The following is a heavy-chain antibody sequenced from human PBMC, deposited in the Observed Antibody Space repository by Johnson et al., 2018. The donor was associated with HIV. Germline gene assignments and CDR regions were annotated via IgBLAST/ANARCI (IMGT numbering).Heavy chain of an antibody. J-gene: IGHJ3*02. CDR2: IKSETDGGTT. Sequence: VQLVESGGGVVKPGGSLRLSCAASGFIFSNAWMSWVRQAPGKGLEWVGRIKSETDGGTTDYAAPVKGRFTISRDDSKNTLYLQMNSLKAEDTAVYYCTTESGYSGYDLQLGAFEIWGQGTMVTVSS. D-gene: IGHD5-12*01. CDR3: TTESGYSGYDLQLGAFEI. CDR1: GFIFSNAW. V-gene: IGHV3-15*01.